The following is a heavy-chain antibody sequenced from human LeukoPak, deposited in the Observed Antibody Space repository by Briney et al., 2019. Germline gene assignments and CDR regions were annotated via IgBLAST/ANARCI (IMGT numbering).Heavy chain of an antibody. Sequence: TGGSLRLSCAASGFTFSNYGMHWVRQAPGKGLEWVAVISYDGNNKYYADSVKGRFTISRDNSKNTLYLQMNSLRAEDTAVYYCASPNGRSYYDILTGYEHWGQGTLVTVSS. V-gene: IGHV3-30*03. J-gene: IGHJ4*02. CDR1: GFTFSNYG. CDR3: ASPNGRSYYDILTGYEH. D-gene: IGHD3-9*01. CDR2: ISYDGNNK.